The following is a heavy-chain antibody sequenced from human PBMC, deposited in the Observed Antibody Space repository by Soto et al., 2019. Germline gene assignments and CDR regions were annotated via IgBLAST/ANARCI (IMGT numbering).Heavy chain of an antibody. D-gene: IGHD3-10*01. V-gene: IGHV3-53*01. CDR2: IYDNGTT. J-gene: IGHJ6*02. CDR1: GLTVSNAY. Sequence: GSLRLSCAASGLTVSNAYMAWVRQAPGMGLEWVSVIYDNGTTYYADSVKGRFTISRGTSTNTLSLQMDSLRAEDTAVYYCVRPLPSGRNYGLDVWGQGTTVTVSS. CDR3: VRPLPSGRNYGLDV.